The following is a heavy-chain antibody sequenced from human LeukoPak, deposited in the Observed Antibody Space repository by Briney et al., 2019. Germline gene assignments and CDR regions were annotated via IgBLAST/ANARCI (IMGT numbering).Heavy chain of an antibody. J-gene: IGHJ3*02. CDR2: IYYSGST. Sequence: SETLSLTCTVSGGSISSSSYYWSWIRQPPGKGLEWIGYIYYSGSTNYNPSLKSRVTISVDTSKNQFSLKLSSVTAADTAVYYCARHRDYGVDLDAFDIWGQGTMVTVSS. D-gene: IGHD4-17*01. V-gene: IGHV4-61*05. CDR1: GGSISSSSYY. CDR3: ARHRDYGVDLDAFDI.